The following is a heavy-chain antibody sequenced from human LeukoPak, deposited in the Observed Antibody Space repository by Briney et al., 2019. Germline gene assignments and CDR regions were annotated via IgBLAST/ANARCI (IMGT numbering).Heavy chain of an antibody. V-gene: IGHV3-48*03. J-gene: IGHJ4*02. CDR2: MSSRGRAI. D-gene: IGHD3-22*01. Sequence: GGSLRLSCAAFGFTFSSFEMNWVRQAPGKGLEWVSYMSSRGRAISYADSVKGRFTISRDNSKNSLYLQMNSLRTEDTALYYCAKGRYYYDSSGYYPFDYWGQGTLVTVSS. CDR3: AKGRYYYDSSGYYPFDY. CDR1: GFTFSSFE.